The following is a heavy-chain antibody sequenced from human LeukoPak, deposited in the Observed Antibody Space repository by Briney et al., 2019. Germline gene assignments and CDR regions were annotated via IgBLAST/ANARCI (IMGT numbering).Heavy chain of an antibody. CDR1: GFTFSSYA. J-gene: IGHJ4*02. Sequence: PGRSLRLSCAAFGFTFSSYAMHWVRQAPGKGLEWVAVISYDGSNKYYADSVKGRFTISRDNSKNTLYLQMNSLRAEDTAVYYCAKDLTGVNYCLDQWGQGTLVTVSS. D-gene: IGHD1-7*01. CDR3: AKDLTGVNYCLDQ. CDR2: ISYDGSNK. V-gene: IGHV3-30-3*01.